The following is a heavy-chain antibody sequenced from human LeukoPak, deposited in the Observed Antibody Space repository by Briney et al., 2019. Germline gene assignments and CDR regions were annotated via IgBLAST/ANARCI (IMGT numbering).Heavy chain of an antibody. CDR3: ARAGGYSYGYDY. D-gene: IGHD5-18*01. CDR1: GGSFRGYY. V-gene: IGHV4-34*01. Sequence: PSETLSLTCAVYGGSFRGYYWSWIRQPPGKGLEWIGEINHSGSTNYNPSLKSRVTISVDTSKNQFSLKLSSVTAADTAVYYCARAGGYSYGYDYWGQGTLVTVSS. CDR2: INHSGST. J-gene: IGHJ4*02.